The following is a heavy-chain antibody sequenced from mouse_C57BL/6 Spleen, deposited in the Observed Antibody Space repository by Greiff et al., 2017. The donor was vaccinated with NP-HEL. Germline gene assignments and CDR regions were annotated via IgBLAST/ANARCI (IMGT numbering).Heavy chain of an antibody. J-gene: IGHJ3*01. V-gene: IGHV3-6*01. CDR1: GYSITSGYY. CDR3: ARDYCGSRGKPWVAY. CDR2: ISYDGSN. D-gene: IGHD1-1*01. Sequence: EVKLQESGPGLVKPSQSLSLTCSVTGYSITSGYYWNWIRQFPGNKLEWMGYISYDGSNNYNPSLKNRISITRDTSKNQFFLKLNSVTTEDTATYYCARDYCGSRGKPWVAYWGQGTLVTVSA.